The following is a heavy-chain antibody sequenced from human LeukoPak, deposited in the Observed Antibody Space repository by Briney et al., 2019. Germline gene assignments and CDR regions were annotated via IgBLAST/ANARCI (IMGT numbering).Heavy chain of an antibody. CDR1: GFTFRSYA. CDR3: AKTWNFHDSSGLDY. V-gene: IGHV3-23*01. CDR2: IGGSGDST. Sequence: GGSLRLSCAASGFTFRSYAMSWVRQAPGKGLEWVSAIGGSGDSTYYAVSVKGRFTISRGNPKNTLFLQMNSLRVEDTAIYYCAKTWNFHDSSGLDYWGQGTLVTVSS. D-gene: IGHD3-22*01. J-gene: IGHJ4*02.